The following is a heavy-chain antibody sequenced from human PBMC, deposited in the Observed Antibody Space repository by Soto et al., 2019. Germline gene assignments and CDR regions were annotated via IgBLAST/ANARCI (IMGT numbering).Heavy chain of an antibody. J-gene: IGHJ4*02. CDR1: GGTFSSYT. Sequence: QVQLVQSGAEVKKPGSSVKVSCKASGGTFSSYTISWVRQAPGQGLEWLGRIITILGIANYAQKCQGRDTITADNSTSTAYMELSRLRSEDTAVYYCARARFTGYFDYWGQGTLVTVSS. CDR2: IITILGIA. CDR3: ARARFTGYFDY. V-gene: IGHV1-69*02. D-gene: IGHD3-3*01.